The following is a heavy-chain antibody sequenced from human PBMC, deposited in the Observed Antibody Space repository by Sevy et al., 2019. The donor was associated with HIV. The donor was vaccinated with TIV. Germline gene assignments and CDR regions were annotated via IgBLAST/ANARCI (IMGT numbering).Heavy chain of an antibody. CDR2: ISYDGSNK. Sequence: GGSLRLSCAASEFTFSSYGMHWVRQAPGKGLEWVAVISYDGSNKYYADSVKGRFTISRDNSKNTLYLQMNSLRAEDTAVYYCAKDLQRNIVVVVAATRNTYYYYGMDVWGQGTTVTVSS. CDR3: AKDLQRNIVVVVAATRNTYYYYGMDV. V-gene: IGHV3-30*18. CDR1: EFTFSSYG. D-gene: IGHD2-15*01. J-gene: IGHJ6*02.